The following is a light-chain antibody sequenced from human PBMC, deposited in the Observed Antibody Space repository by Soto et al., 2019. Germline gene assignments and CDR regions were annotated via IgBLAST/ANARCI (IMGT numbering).Light chain of an antibody. V-gene: IGLV1-51*02. Sequence: QSVLTKPPSVSAAPGQKVTISCSGSSSKIGNNYVSWYQQLPGTAPKLLIYENNKRPSGIPDRFSGSKSGTSATLGITGLQTWFFSVYYCRTWYSILRSGVFLTCTMVTVL. CDR3: RTWYSILRSGV. CDR1: SSKIGNNY. CDR2: ENN. J-gene: IGLJ1*01.